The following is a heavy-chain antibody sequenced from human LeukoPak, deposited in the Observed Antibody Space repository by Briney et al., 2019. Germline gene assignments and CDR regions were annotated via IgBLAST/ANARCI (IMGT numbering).Heavy chain of an antibody. CDR2: IYYSGST. CDR1: GGSISSSSYY. V-gene: IGHV4-39*07. Sequence: SETLSLTCTVSGGSISSSSYYWGWIRQPPGKGLGWIGSIYYSGSTYYNPSLKSRVTISVDTSKNQFSLKLSSVTAADTAVYYCAREDSGYEWWFDPWGQGTLVTVSS. CDR3: AREDSGYEWWFDP. D-gene: IGHD5-12*01. J-gene: IGHJ5*02.